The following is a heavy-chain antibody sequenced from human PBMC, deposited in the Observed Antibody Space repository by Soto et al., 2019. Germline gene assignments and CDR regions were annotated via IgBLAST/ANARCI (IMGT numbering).Heavy chain of an antibody. D-gene: IGHD6-6*01. J-gene: IGHJ6*02. V-gene: IGHV1-18*04. CDR2: ISAYNGNT. CDR1: GYTFTSYG. Sequence: ASVKVSCKASGYTFTSYGISWVRQAPGQGLEWMGWISAYNGNTNYAQKLQGRVTTTTDTSTSTAYMELRSLRSDDTAVYYCARDLPHRYSSSSFPSRHYYYGMDVWGQGTTVTVSS. CDR3: ARDLPHRYSSSSFPSRHYYYGMDV.